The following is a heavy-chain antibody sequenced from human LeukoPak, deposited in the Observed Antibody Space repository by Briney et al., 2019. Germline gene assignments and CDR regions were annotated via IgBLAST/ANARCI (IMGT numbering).Heavy chain of an antibody. CDR1: GYSFTSYW. D-gene: IGHD6-19*01. Sequence: GESLKISCKGSGYSFTSYWIAWVRQMPGKGLEWMGIIYPDDSDTRYSPSFQSHVTITADKSISTAYLQWSSLKASDNAMYYCARQRRSSGWPNDYWGQGTLVTVSS. V-gene: IGHV5-51*01. CDR2: IYPDDSDT. J-gene: IGHJ4*02. CDR3: ARQRRSSGWPNDY.